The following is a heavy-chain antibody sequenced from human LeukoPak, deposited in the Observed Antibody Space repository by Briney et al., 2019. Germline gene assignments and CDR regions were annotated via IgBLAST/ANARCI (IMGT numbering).Heavy chain of an antibody. CDR2: ISTSGSTT. V-gene: IGHV3-48*03. J-gene: IGHJ4*02. D-gene: IGHD3-3*01. CDR3: AGGCLDFFDF. CDR1: GFTFSDYE. Sequence: GGSLRLSCAASGFTFSDYEINWVRQAPGKGLEWVSCISTSGSTTYYADSVKGRFTISRDNAKNSLFLQMNTLTAEDTAVYYRAGGCLDFFDFWGQGTPVTVSS.